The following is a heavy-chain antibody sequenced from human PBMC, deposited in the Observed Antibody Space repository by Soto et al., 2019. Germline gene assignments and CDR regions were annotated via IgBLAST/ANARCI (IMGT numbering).Heavy chain of an antibody. CDR2: VYRSWSA. Sequence: QVQLEESGPGLVKPSETLSLTCGISGAVISSYYWSWIRQPPGKGLEWIGYVYRSWSANYNPSLKRRVSMSVDTSKNHFYLKVRSVTAADTAVYYCARHLTTVWHFDPWGPGTLVTVSS. J-gene: IGHJ5*02. D-gene: IGHD4-17*01. CDR1: GAVISSYY. V-gene: IGHV4-59*08. CDR3: ARHLTTVWHFDP.